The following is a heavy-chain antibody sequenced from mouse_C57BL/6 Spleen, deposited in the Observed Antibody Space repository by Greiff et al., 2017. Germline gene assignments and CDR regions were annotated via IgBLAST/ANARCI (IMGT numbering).Heavy chain of an antibody. J-gene: IGHJ3*01. Sequence: QVQLQQSGAELVRPGASVTLSCKASGYTFTDYEMHWVKQTPVPGLEWIGAIDPEPGGTAYNQKFKGKAILTADKSSSTAYMELRSLTSEDSAVYYWTRGVTAYGGQGTLVTVSA. V-gene: IGHV1-15*01. D-gene: IGHD2-2*01. CDR1: GYTFTDYE. CDR3: TRGVTAY. CDR2: IDPEPGGT.